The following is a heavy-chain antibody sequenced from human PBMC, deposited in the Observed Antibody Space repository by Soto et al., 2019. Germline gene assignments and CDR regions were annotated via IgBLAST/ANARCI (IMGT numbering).Heavy chain of an antibody. D-gene: IGHD4-17*01. J-gene: IGHJ4*02. V-gene: IGHV2-5*02. CDR2: IYWDDVK. CDR3: AHVDYGLSNFDY. Sequence: SGPTLVKPTQTLTLTCTFSGFSLSTSGVGVGWIRQPPGKALEWLALIYWDDVKRYSPSLKSRLTITKDTSKNQVVLTMTNMDPVDTATYYCAHVDYGLSNFDYWGQGTLVTVSS. CDR1: GFSLSTSGVG.